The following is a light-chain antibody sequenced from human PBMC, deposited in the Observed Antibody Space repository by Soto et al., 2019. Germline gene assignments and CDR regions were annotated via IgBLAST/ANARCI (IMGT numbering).Light chain of an antibody. CDR3: QSYDSSLSGGVV. V-gene: IGLV1-40*01. CDR2: GNS. CDR1: SSNIGAGYD. Sequence: QSVLTQPPSVSGAPGQRVTISCTGSSSNIGAGYDVHWYQQLPGTAPKLLIYGNSNRPSGVPDRFSGSKSGTSASLAITGLQAEDEAEYCCQSYDSSLSGGVVFGGGTKLTVL. J-gene: IGLJ2*01.